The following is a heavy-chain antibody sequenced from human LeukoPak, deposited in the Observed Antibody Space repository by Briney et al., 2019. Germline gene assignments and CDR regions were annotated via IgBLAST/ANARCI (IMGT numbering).Heavy chain of an antibody. J-gene: IGHJ4*02. CDR1: GFTVSGNY. CDR3: ARGYCAGGSCSNSY. Sequence: PGGSLRLSCAASGFTVSGNYMSWVRQAPGKGLEWVSSISGSGDKTYYAESVKGRFPIFRDNPKNTLYLQMNSLRPEDTAVYYCARGYCAGGSCSNSYWGQGTLVTVSS. V-gene: IGHV3-23*01. CDR2: ISGSGDKT. D-gene: IGHD2-15*01.